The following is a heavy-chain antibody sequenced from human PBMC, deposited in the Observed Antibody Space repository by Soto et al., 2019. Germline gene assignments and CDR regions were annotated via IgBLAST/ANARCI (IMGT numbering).Heavy chain of an antibody. CDR3: ARDRPTTVTKYNYYGLDV. V-gene: IGHV1-18*04. J-gene: IGHJ6*02. Sequence: QVQLVQSGAEVKKPGASVKVSCKASAYTFTSYGITWVRQAPGQGLEWMGWISANNGNTNYAQKVQGRVTMNTDTSTSKAYMELRSLRSDDTGVYYCARDRPTTVTKYNYYGLDVWGQGTTVTVSS. CDR2: ISANNGNT. D-gene: IGHD4-17*01. CDR1: AYTFTSYG.